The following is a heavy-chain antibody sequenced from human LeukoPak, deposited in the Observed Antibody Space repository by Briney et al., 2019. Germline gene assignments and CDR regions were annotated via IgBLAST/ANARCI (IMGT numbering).Heavy chain of an antibody. Sequence: GGSLRLSCAASGFTFSSYWMSWVRQAPGKGLEWVANIKQDESEKYYVDSVKGRFTISRDNAKKSLYLQMNSLRADDTAVYYCARSGGALDPYVWGSYRQGHYFECWGQGTLVTVSS. J-gene: IGHJ4*02. CDR1: GFTFSSYW. CDR3: ARSGGALDPYVWGSYRQGHYFEC. CDR2: IKQDESEK. D-gene: IGHD3-16*02. V-gene: IGHV3-7*01.